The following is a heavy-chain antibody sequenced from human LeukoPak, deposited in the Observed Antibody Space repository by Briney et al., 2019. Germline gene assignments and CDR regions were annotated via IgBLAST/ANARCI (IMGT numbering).Heavy chain of an antibody. CDR1: GFTFSSCS. CDR3: AREFYGDYSLSY. Sequence: GGSLRLSCAASGFTFSSCSMNWVRQAPGKGLEWVSSISSSSSYIYYADSVKGRFTISRDNAKNSLYLQMNSLRAEDTAVYYCAREFYGDYSLSYWGQGTLVTVSS. CDR2: ISSSSSYI. D-gene: IGHD4-17*01. J-gene: IGHJ4*02. V-gene: IGHV3-21*01.